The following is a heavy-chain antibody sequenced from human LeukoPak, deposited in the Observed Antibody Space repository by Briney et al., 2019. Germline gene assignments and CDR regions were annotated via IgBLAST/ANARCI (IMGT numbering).Heavy chain of an antibody. CDR3: ARLSAYYYGSYFYYYMDV. CDR1: GFTFNGHS. CDR2: ISYDGSNT. J-gene: IGHJ6*03. D-gene: IGHD3-10*01. V-gene: IGHV3-30*04. Sequence: GRSLRLSCAASGFTFNGHSMHWVRQAPGKGLEWVAHISYDGSNTFFADSVKGRFTISRDNAKKSVYLHMSSLRAEDTALYYCARLSAYYYGSYFYYYMDVWGKGTTVTVSS.